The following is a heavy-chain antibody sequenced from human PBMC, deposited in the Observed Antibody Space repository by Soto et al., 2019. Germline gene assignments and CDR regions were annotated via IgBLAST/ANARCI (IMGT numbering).Heavy chain of an antibody. J-gene: IGHJ4*02. Sequence: GGSLRLSCAASGFTFTNAWMSWVRQAPGKGLEWVGRIKSKSAGATTDNAAPVKGRFTISRDDSKNTLYLQMNSLKIEDTAVYYCPTVGGIGPRLFFDSWAQEPRVTVS. CDR3: PTVGGIGPRLFFDS. V-gene: IGHV3-15*01. CDR2: IKSKSAGATT. CDR1: GFTFTNAW. D-gene: IGHD6-13*01.